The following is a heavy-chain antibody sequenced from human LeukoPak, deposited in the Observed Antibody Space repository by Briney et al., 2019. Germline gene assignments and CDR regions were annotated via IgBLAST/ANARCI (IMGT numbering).Heavy chain of an antibody. V-gene: IGHV3-53*01. Sequence: GGSLRLSCAASGLTVSSNCMSWVRQAPGRGVEWVSIIYSGGSTYYADSVKGRFTISRDSSQNTVHLQMNSLRREDTAVYYCARDHETLRFCTGGRCYYYYYMDVWGKGTTVTVSS. CDR2: IYSGGST. CDR3: ARDHETLRFCTGGRCYYYYYMDV. CDR1: GLTVSSNC. J-gene: IGHJ6*03. D-gene: IGHD2-8*02.